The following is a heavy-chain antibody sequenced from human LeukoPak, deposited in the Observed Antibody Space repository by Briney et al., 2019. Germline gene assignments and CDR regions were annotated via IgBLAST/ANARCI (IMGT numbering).Heavy chain of an antibody. Sequence: PGGSLTHTCAATGFTFSSYAMHWVGPPPGRGVEWVAVISYDGSNKYYADSVKGRFTISRENSKNTLYLQMNSLRAEDTAVYYCARDALRYFDYWGQGTLVTVSS. CDR2: ISYDGSNK. V-gene: IGHV3-30-3*01. D-gene: IGHD2-15*01. J-gene: IGHJ4*02. CDR3: ARDALRYFDY. CDR1: GFTFSSYA.